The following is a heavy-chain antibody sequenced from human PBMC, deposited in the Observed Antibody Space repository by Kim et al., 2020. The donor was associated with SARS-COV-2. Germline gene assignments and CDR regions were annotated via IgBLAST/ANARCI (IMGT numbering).Heavy chain of an antibody. D-gene: IGHD3-10*01. CDR2: INPNSGGT. CDR3: ARVLDYYGSGSERAFDY. Sequence: ASVKVSCKASGYTFTGYYMHWVRQAPGQGLEWVGWINPNSGGTNYAQKFQGRVTMTRDTSISTAYMELSRLRSDDTAVYYCARVLDYYGSGSERAFDYWGQGTLVTVSS. J-gene: IGHJ4*02. V-gene: IGHV1-2*02. CDR1: GYTFTGYY.